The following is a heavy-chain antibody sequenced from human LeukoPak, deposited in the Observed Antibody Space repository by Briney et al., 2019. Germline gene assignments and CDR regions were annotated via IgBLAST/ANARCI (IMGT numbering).Heavy chain of an antibody. J-gene: IGHJ6*03. CDR1: GGSFSGYY. D-gene: IGHD4-11*01. CDR2: INHSGSN. V-gene: IGHV4-34*01. Sequence: PSDTLSLTCAVYGGSFSGYYWRWIRHPPGKGLEWIGEINHSGSNNYNPSLKSRVTISLDTSKNQFSLKLSSVTAADTAVYFCARGRVSSSTWYSTYYYFFYMDFWGKGTTVTVSS. CDR3: ARGRVSSSTWYSTYYYFFYMDF.